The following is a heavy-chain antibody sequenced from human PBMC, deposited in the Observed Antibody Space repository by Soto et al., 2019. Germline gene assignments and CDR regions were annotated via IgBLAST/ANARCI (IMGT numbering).Heavy chain of an antibody. J-gene: IGHJ4*02. CDR2: IYHSGST. D-gene: IGHD6-19*01. CDR1: GGSISSGGYS. Sequence: SETLSLTCAVSGGSISSGGYSWSWIRQPPGKGLEWIGYIYHSGSTYYNPSLKSRVTISVDRSKNQFSLKLSSVTAADTAVYYCARVRYSSGFTFDYWGQGTLVTVSS. CDR3: ARVRYSSGFTFDY. V-gene: IGHV4-30-2*01.